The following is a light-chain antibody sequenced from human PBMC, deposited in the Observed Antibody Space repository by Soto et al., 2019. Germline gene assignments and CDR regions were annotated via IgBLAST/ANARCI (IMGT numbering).Light chain of an antibody. CDR1: QSVSSSY. J-gene: IGKJ4*01. CDR3: QQYNKWPRT. V-gene: IGKV3D-15*01. CDR2: GTY. Sequence: EFVLTQSPGTLSLSPGERATLSCRASQSVSSSYLAWYQQRPGQAPRLLIYGTYTRATGIPTRFSGSGTGTEFTLTISSLESEDFAVYYCQQYNKWPRTFGGGTKVDIK.